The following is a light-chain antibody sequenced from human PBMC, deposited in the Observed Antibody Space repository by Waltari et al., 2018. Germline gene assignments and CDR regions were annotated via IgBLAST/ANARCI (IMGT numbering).Light chain of an antibody. CDR1: QSVTSN. Sequence: EIVMTQSPATLSVSAGERATLSCRASQSVTSNLAGYQQKLGQAPRLLIYDASTRATGVPARFSGSGSGTEFTLTISSLQSEDFALYYCQQYNNWPWTFGQGTKVEIK. CDR2: DAS. CDR3: QQYNNWPWT. J-gene: IGKJ1*01. V-gene: IGKV3-15*01.